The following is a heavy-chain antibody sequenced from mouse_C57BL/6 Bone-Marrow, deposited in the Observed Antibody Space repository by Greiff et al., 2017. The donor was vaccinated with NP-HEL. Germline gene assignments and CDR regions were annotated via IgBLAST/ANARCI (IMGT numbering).Heavy chain of an antibody. CDR1: GYTFTSYW. Sequence: QVQLQQPGAELVKPGASVKLSCKASGYTFTSYWMQWVKQRPGQGLEWIGEIDPADSYTNYNQKFKGKATLTVDTSSSTAYMQLSSLTSEDSAVYYCAKDYDYDCDAMDYWGQGTSVTVSS. CDR3: AKDYDYDCDAMDY. J-gene: IGHJ4*01. CDR2: IDPADSYT. D-gene: IGHD2-4*01. V-gene: IGHV1-50*01.